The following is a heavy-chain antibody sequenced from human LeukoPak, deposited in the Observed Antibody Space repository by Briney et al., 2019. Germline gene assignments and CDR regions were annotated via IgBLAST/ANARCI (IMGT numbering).Heavy chain of an antibody. V-gene: IGHV1-2*06. CDR1: GYTFTGYY. D-gene: IGHD1-26*01. J-gene: IGHJ3*02. Sequence: ASVKVSCKASGYTFTGYYMHWVRQAPGQGLEWMGRINPNSGGTNYAQKFQGRVTMTRDMSISTAYMELSRLRSDDTAVYYCARVPAKWELLRNAFDIWGQGTMVTVSS. CDR3: ARVPAKWELLRNAFDI. CDR2: INPNSGGT.